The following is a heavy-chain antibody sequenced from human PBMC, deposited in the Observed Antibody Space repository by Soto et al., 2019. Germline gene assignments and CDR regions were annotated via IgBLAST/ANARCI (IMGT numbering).Heavy chain of an antibody. CDR3: ARAGGSGSYSDWFDP. Sequence: TLSLTCTVSGGSISSGGYYGSWIRQHPGKGLEWIGYIYYSGSTYYNPSRKSRVTISVDTSNNQFSLKLSSVTAADPAVYYCARAGGSGSYSDWFDPWGQGTLVTVSS. CDR2: IYYSGST. V-gene: IGHV4-31*03. J-gene: IGHJ5*02. D-gene: IGHD3-10*01. CDR1: GGSISSGGYY.